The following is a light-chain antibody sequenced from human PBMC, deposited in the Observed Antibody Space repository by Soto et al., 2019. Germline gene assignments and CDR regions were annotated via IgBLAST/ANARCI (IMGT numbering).Light chain of an antibody. Sequence: NVSTQSPGTLSLSPGERATLSCRASQSVRSNLAWYQQRPGQAPRLLIYAASTRATGIPARFSGSGSGTEFTLIIDSLQSEDFAVYYCQQYNNWPRTFGQGTKVDIK. V-gene: IGKV3-15*01. CDR2: AAS. J-gene: IGKJ1*01. CDR1: QSVRSN. CDR3: QQYNNWPRT.